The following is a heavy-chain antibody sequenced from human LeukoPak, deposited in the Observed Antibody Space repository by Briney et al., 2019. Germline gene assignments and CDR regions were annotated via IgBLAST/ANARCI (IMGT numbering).Heavy chain of an antibody. J-gene: IGHJ4*02. Sequence: PGGSLRLSCAASGFTFSSNAMVRERQAPGQGLVGLSGVCSSSGSTYYADSVKGRFTISRDNSKNTLYLQMNSVRAEDTAVYYCAREEGPYVVSSTYFDYWGQGTLVTVSS. CDR3: AREEGPYVVSSTYFDY. V-gene: IGHV3-23*01. CDR1: GFTFSSNA. D-gene: IGHD2-2*01. CDR2: VCSSSGST.